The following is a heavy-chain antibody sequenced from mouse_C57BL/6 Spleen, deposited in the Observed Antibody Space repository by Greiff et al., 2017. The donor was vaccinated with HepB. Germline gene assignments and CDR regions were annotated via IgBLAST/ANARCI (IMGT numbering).Heavy chain of an antibody. D-gene: IGHD2-3*01. V-gene: IGHV1-52*01. Sequence: VQLQQPGAELVRPGSSVKLSCKASGYTFTSYWMHWVKQRPIQGLEWIGNIDPSDSETHYNQKFKDKATLTVDKSSSTAYMQLSSPTSEDSAVYYCARGWLLREFAYWGQGTLVTVSA. CDR3: ARGWLLREFAY. J-gene: IGHJ3*01. CDR2: IDPSDSET. CDR1: GYTFTSYW.